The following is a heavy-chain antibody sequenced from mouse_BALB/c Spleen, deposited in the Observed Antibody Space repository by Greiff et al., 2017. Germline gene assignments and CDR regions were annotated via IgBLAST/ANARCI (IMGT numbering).Heavy chain of an antibody. Sequence: EVKLMESGGGLVQPGGSRKLSCAASGFTFSDYGMAWVRQAPGKGPEWVAFISNLAYSIYYADTVTGRFTISSENAKNTLYLEMSSLRSEDTAMYYCARARHYYGSSYDYWGQGTTLTVSS. CDR1: GFTFSDYG. V-gene: IGHV5-15*02. CDR3: ARARHYYGSSYDY. CDR2: ISNLAYSI. J-gene: IGHJ2*01. D-gene: IGHD1-1*01.